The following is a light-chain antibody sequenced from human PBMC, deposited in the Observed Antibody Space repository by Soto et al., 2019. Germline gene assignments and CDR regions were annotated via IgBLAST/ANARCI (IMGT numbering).Light chain of an antibody. V-gene: IGKV1-5*01. Sequence: DIQMTQSPSTLSASVGDRVTITCRASQSMSRWLAWYQQKPGKAPKLLIYDASSLESGVPSRFSGSGSGTEFTLTISSLQPXDFATXXXXXYNTHSATFGQGTKVEIK. CDR1: QSMSRW. J-gene: IGKJ1*01. CDR3: XXYNTHSAT. CDR2: DAS.